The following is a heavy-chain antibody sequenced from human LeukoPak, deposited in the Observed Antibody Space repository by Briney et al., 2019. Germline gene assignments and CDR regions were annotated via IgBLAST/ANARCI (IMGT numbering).Heavy chain of an antibody. CDR1: GGSISSYY. V-gene: IGHV4-59*08. CDR3: ARLGDYYDNSGYDY. D-gene: IGHD3-22*01. J-gene: IGHJ4*02. CDR2: IYYSGST. Sequence: PSETLSLTCTVSGGSISSYYWSWIRQPPGKGLEWIGYIYYSGSTNYNPSLKSRVTISVDTSKNQFSLKLSSVTAADTAVYYCARLGDYYDNSGYDYWGQGTLVTVSS.